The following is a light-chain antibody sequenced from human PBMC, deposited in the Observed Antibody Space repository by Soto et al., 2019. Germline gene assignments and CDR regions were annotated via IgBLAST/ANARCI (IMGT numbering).Light chain of an antibody. J-gene: IGKJ1*01. CDR3: QQSYSTPQT. CDR1: QSISSY. CDR2: GAS. Sequence: DIQMTQSPSSLSASVGDRVTITCRASQSISSYLNWYQQKPGKAPRLLIFGASSLQSGVPSRFSGSGSGTDFTLTISSLQPEDFATYFCQQSYSTPQTFGQGTEVEIK. V-gene: IGKV1-39*01.